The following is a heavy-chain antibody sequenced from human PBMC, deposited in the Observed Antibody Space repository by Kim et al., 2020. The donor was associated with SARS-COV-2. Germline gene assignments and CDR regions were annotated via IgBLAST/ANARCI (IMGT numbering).Heavy chain of an antibody. CDR3: ARDPTYYYDSSGSQRFDY. V-gene: IGHV4-39*07. Sequence: SETLSLTCTVSGGSISSSSYYWGWIRQPPGKGLEWIGSIYYSGSTYYNPSLKSRVTISVDTSKNQFSLKLSSVTAADTAVYYCARDPTYYYDSSGSQRFDYWGQGTLVTVSS. CDR2: IYYSGST. CDR1: GGSISSSSYY. D-gene: IGHD3-22*01. J-gene: IGHJ4*02.